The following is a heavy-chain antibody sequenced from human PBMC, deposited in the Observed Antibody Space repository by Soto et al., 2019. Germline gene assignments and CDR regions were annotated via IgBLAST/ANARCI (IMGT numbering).Heavy chain of an antibody. V-gene: IGHV4-4*07. J-gene: IGHJ3*02. CDR2: IYTSGST. Sequence: LSLTCTVSGGSISSYYWSWIRQPAGKGLEWIGRIYTSGSTNYNPSLKSRVTMSVDTPKNQFSLKLSSVTAADTAVYYCARDPPSGYYTLHDAFDIWGQGTMVTVS. CDR3: ARDPPSGYYTLHDAFDI. D-gene: IGHD3-3*01. CDR1: GGSISSYY.